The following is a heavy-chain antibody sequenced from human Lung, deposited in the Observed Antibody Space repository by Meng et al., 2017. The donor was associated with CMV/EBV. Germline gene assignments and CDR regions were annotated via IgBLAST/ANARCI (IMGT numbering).Heavy chain of an antibody. Sequence: SVKVSXKGSGYSFTGGYYMHWVRQAPGQGLEWMGWINTKRGGPNYGEKFQGRVTMTRDTSISTVYMEVSRLRPDDTAVYYCARGPTVTRFDYWGQGTLVPVSS. CDR2: INTKRGGP. J-gene: IGHJ4*02. CDR3: ARGPTVTRFDY. V-gene: IGHV1-2*02. D-gene: IGHD4-11*01. CDR1: GYSFTGGYY.